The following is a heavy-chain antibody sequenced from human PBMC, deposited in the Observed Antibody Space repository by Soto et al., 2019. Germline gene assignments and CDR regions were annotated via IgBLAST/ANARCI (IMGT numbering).Heavy chain of an antibody. V-gene: IGHV6-1*01. J-gene: IGHJ6*02. CDR3: VRQPLANLALYGMDV. CDR1: GDSVSANNAA. Sequence: PSPTLSLTCAISGDSVSANNAAWNWIRQSPSRGLEWLGRTYYRSKWNYDYAESVKSRLTITPDTSNNQFSLQLNSVTPEDAAVYYCVRQPLANLALYGMDVWGQGTTVTVSS. D-gene: IGHD6-6*01. CDR2: TYYRSKWNY.